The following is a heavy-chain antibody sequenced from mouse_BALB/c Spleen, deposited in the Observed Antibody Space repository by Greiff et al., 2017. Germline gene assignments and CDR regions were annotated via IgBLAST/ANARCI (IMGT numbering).Heavy chain of an antibody. CDR2: IWSGGST. CDR3: ARNGGNYGGFAY. Sequence: VKLVESGPGLVQPSQSLSITCTVSGFSLTSYGVHWVRQSPGKGLEWLGVIWSGGSTDYNAAFISRLSISKDNSKSQVFFKMNSLQANDTAIYYCARNGGNYGGFAYWGQGTLVTVSA. J-gene: IGHJ3*01. CDR1: GFSLTSYG. D-gene: IGHD2-1*01. V-gene: IGHV2-2*02.